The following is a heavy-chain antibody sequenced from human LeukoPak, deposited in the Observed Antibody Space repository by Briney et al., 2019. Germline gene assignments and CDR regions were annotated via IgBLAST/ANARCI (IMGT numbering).Heavy chain of an antibody. Sequence: ASVKVSCKASGYTFTSYDINWVRQATGQGLEWMGWINPDSGNTGYAQKFQGRVTMTRNTSISTAYMELSSLRSEGTAVYYCARGLYYYDSSGYQDFDYWGQGTLVTVSS. J-gene: IGHJ4*02. CDR1: GYTFTSYD. D-gene: IGHD3-22*01. CDR3: ARGLYYYDSSGYQDFDY. V-gene: IGHV1-8*01. CDR2: INPDSGNT.